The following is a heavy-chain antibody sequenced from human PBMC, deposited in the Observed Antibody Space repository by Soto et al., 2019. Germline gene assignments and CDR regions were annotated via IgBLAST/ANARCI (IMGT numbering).Heavy chain of an antibody. CDR1: GGSFSDHY. Sequence: EKLSLTYAVYGGSFSDHYLSGSRQPPGKGLEWIGEVNHRGNTNYNPSLKSRVTISADTSKNQFSLKLRFVTAADTAVYYCARGIYLKVVVQRYAYHRDLHSFPGQGTPDL. J-gene: IGHJ2*01. CDR2: VNHRGNT. CDR3: ARGIYLKVVVQRYAYHRDLHSFPGQGTPDL. V-gene: IGHV4-34*01. D-gene: IGHD3-22*01.